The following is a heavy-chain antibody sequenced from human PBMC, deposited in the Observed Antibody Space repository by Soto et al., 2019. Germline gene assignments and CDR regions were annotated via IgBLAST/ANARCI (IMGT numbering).Heavy chain of an antibody. CDR2: IFYSGTT. D-gene: IGHD1-26*01. V-gene: IGHV4-59*08. J-gene: IGHJ4*02. Sequence: PSETLSLTCTVSSDSISNYYWSWVRQPPGKGLEWIGYIFYSGTTNYNPSLKSRVTMSVDTPKNHFSLKLTSVTAADTAVYYCARGSGNPYFDYWGQGTLVTVS. CDR1: SDSISNYY. CDR3: ARGSGNPYFDY.